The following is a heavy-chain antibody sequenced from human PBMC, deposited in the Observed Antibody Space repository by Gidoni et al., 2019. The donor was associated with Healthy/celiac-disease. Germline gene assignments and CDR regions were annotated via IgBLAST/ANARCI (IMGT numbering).Heavy chain of an antibody. V-gene: IGHV3-13*05. CDR1: GFPVSSSD. CDR3: ARGGYCSGGSCYFDSYGMDV. D-gene: IGHD2-15*01. CDR2: IGTAGDP. Sequence: EVQLVESGGGLVQPGGSLRRSCAASGFPVSSSDLPWVRQATGKGLEWVSAIGTAGDPYYPGSVKGRFTISRENAKNSLYLQMNSLRAGDTAVYYCARGGYCSGGSCYFDSYGMDVWGQGTTVTVSS. J-gene: IGHJ6*02.